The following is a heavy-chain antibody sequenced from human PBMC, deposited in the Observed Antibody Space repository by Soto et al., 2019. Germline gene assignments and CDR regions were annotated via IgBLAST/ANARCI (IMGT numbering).Heavy chain of an antibody. CDR3: ANNRGYEYGVDAFDI. CDR2: ISYDGSDK. CDR1: AFTFSSYG. J-gene: IGHJ3*02. V-gene: IGHV3-30*18. D-gene: IGHD2-8*01. Sequence: QVQLVESGGGVVQPGRSLTLSCAASAFTFSSYGMHWVRQTPGKGLEWVAFISYDGSDKYYVDSVKGRFTISRDNSKNALFLQMNSLRAEDTAVYYCANNRGYEYGVDAFDIWGQGTMVTVSS.